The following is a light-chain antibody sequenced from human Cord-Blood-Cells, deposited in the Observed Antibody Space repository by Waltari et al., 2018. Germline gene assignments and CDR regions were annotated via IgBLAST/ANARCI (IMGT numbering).Light chain of an antibody. CDR3: QQYDNLPYT. V-gene: IGKV1-33*01. CDR2: DAS. J-gene: IGKJ2*01. Sequence: DIQMTQSPSSLSAYVGDRVTSTCQASQDISNYLNWYQQKPGKAPKLLIYDASNLETGCPSRFSGSGSGTEFTFTISSLQPEDIATYYCQQYDNLPYTFGQGTKLEIK. CDR1: QDISNY.